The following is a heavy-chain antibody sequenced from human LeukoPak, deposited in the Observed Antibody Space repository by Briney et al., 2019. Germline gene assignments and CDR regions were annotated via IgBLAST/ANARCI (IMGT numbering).Heavy chain of an antibody. CDR2: IIPIFGTA. CDR1: GGTFTTYA. J-gene: IGHJ4*02. V-gene: IGHV1-69*06. Sequence: ASVKVSCKASGGTFTTYAISWVRQAPGHGLEWRGGIIPIFGTANYAQKFQGRVTITADKSTSTAYMELSSLRSEDTAVYYCARADWVAAAGRRGYYFDYWGQGTLVTVSS. D-gene: IGHD6-13*01. CDR3: ARADWVAAAGRRGYYFDY.